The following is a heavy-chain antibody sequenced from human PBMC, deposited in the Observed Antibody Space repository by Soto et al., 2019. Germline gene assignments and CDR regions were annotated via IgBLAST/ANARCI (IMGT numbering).Heavy chain of an antibody. Sequence: QVQLVESGGGVVQPGRSLRFSCAASGFTFSSYGMHWVRQAPGKGLEWVAVIWLDGSNKYYADSVKGRFTISRDNSKNTLYLQMNSLRAEDTAVYYCARGLWSFDYWGQGNLVTVSS. CDR2: IWLDGSNK. J-gene: IGHJ4*02. D-gene: IGHD5-18*01. V-gene: IGHV3-33*01. CDR3: ARGLWSFDY. CDR1: GFTFSSYG.